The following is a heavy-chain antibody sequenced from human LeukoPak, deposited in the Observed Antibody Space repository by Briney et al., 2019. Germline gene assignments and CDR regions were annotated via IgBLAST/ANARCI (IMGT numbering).Heavy chain of an antibody. CDR1: GFIISTNY. Sequence: GGSLRLSCAASGFIISTNYMSWVRQAPGKGLEWVSVIYSDGRTYYADSVKGRFTISRDNSKNSLYLQMNSLRTEDTALYYCAKDQIRLWSFDYWGREPWSPSPQ. J-gene: IGHJ4*02. V-gene: IGHV3-53*05. CDR2: IYSDGRT. CDR3: AKDQIRLWSFDY. D-gene: IGHD5-18*01.